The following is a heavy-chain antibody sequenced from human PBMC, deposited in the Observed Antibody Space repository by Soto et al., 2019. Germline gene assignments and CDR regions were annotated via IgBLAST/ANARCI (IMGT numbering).Heavy chain of an antibody. CDR1: GGSFSGYY. CDR3: AGQPTAGSYYDLGSYYYYYAMDV. Sequence: SETLSLTCAVYGGSFSGYYWNWIRQPPGKGLEWIGEINHSGSTNYNPSLKSRVTISVDTSKNQFSLKLSSVTAADTAVYYCAGQPTAGSYYDLGSYYYYYAMDVSGQGTTVTVSS. J-gene: IGHJ6*02. D-gene: IGHD3-10*01. CDR2: INHSGST. V-gene: IGHV4-34*01.